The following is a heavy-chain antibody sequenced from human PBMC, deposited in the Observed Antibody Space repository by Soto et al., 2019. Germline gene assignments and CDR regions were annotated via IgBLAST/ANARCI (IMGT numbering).Heavy chain of an antibody. CDR3: ARGLWLVPLDY. J-gene: IGHJ4*02. CDR2: IKQDGSEK. V-gene: IGHV3-7*01. CDR1: GFTVSSNY. D-gene: IGHD6-19*01. Sequence: GGSLRLSCAASGFTVSSNYMSWVRQAPGKGLEWVANIKQDGSEKYYVDSVKGRFTISRDNAKNSLYLQMNSLRAEDTAVYYCARGLWLVPLDYWGQGTLVTVSS.